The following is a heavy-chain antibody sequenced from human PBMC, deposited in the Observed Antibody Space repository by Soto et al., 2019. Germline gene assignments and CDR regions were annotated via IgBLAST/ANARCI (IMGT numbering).Heavy chain of an antibody. D-gene: IGHD3-10*01. CDR1: GFVSKDSS. Sequence: GGSLRLSCAASGFVSKDSSIHWVRQASGKGLEWVGRIRDRAYNYATAYTASVKGRFTISRDDSNNAAYLQMTSLKTEDTAIYYCTRLISAAQDYWGQGTLVTVSS. CDR2: IRDRAYNYAT. J-gene: IGHJ4*02. CDR3: TRLISAAQDY. V-gene: IGHV3-73*01.